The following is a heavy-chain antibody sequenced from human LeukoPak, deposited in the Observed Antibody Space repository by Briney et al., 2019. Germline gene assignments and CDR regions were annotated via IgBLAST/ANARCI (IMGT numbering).Heavy chain of an antibody. CDR1: GFTFDDYA. V-gene: IGHV3-9*01. J-gene: IGHJ4*02. CDR2: ISWNSGSI. D-gene: IGHD6-19*01. Sequence: GGSLRLSCAASGFTFDDYAMHWVRQAPGKGLEWVSGISWNSGSIGYADSVKGRFTISRDNAKNSLYLQMNSLRAEDTALYYCSKDLSAVAGTRVDYLGQGTLVTVSS. CDR3: SKDLSAVAGTRVDY.